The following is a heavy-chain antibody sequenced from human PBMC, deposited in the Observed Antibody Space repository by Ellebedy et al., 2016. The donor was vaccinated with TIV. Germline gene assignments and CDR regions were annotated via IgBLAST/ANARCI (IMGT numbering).Heavy chain of an antibody. Sequence: GGSLRLXXAASGFTFSNYAMSWIRQAPGKGPEWVSTISGSDGSLHYTDSVKGRFTISRDNSKNTLYLQMSSLRAEDSAVYYCAQVLGSIDPFDYWGQGTLVTVSS. CDR3: AQVLGSIDPFDY. D-gene: IGHD6-6*01. V-gene: IGHV3-23*01. CDR1: GFTFSNYA. CDR2: ISGSDGSL. J-gene: IGHJ4*02.